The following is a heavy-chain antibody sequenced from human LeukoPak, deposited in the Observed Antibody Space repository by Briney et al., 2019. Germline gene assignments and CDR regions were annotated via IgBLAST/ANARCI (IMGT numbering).Heavy chain of an antibody. Sequence: GGSLRLSCAASGFTFSSYWMSWVRQAPGKGLEWVANIKQDGSEKYYVDSVKGRFTISRDNAKSSLYLQMNSLRAEDTAVYYCARDNNWNYGGGFDYWGQGTLVTVSS. D-gene: IGHD1-7*01. V-gene: IGHV3-7*01. CDR1: GFTFSSYW. CDR2: IKQDGSEK. J-gene: IGHJ4*02. CDR3: ARDNNWNYGGGFDY.